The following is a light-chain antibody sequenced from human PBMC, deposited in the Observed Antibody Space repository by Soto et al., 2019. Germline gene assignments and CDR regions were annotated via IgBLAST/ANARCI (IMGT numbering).Light chain of an antibody. CDR2: GAS. CDR3: QQYDNSPIT. V-gene: IGKV3D-15*02. CDR1: QSVSSN. Sequence: EIVMTQSPATLSVSPGERATLSCRASQSVSSNLAWYQQKPGQAPRLLIYGASTRATGIPDRFSGTGSETDFTLTLSRLEPEDFAVYYCQQYDNSPITFGQGTRLEIK. J-gene: IGKJ5*01.